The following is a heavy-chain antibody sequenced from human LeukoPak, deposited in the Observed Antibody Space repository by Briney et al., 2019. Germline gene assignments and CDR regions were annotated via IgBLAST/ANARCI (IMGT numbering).Heavy chain of an antibody. CDR3: AKDGYTEWLGLYYFDY. J-gene: IGHJ4*02. CDR2: IKQDGSEK. Sequence: PGGSLRLSCAASGFTFSTYSMSWVRQAPGKGLEWVANIKQDGSEKYYVDSVKGRFTISRDNAKNSLYLQMNSLRAEDTALYYCAKDGYTEWLGLYYFDYWGQGTLVTVSS. CDR1: GFTFSTYS. V-gene: IGHV3-7*03. D-gene: IGHD6-19*01.